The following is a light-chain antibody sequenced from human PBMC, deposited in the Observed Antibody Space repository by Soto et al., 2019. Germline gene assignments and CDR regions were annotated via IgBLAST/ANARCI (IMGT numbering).Light chain of an antibody. V-gene: IGKV1-5*01. Sequence: DIQMTQSPSTLSASVGDRVIITCRASQSVGTWLAWFQQKPGKAPKVLIYDASTLESGVPLRFSGSGSGTEFTLTISSLQPDDFATYYCHQYNGYLWTFGQGTKVDIK. CDR2: DAS. CDR3: HQYNGYLWT. J-gene: IGKJ1*01. CDR1: QSVGTW.